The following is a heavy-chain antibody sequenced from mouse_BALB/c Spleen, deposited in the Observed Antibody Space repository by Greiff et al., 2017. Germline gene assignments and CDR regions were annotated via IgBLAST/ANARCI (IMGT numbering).Heavy chain of an antibody. V-gene: IGHV5-17*02. D-gene: IGHD2-3*01. CDR2: ISSGSSTI. CDR1: GFTFSSFG. CDR3: AREDSDGYYFDY. J-gene: IGHJ2*01. Sequence: VQLKESGGGLVQPGGSRKLSCAASGFTFSSFGMHWVRQAPEKGLEWVAYISSGSSTIYYADTVKGRFTISRDNPKNTLFLQMTSLRSEDTAMYYCAREDSDGYYFDYWGQGTTLTVSS.